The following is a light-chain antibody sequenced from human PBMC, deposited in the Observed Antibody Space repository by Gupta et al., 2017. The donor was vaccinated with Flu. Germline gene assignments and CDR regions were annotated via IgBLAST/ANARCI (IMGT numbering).Light chain of an antibody. CDR3: GTWDNSLNFARV. V-gene: IGLV1-51*02. J-gene: IGLJ3*02. CDR1: TANIGANY. CDR2: ENN. Sequence: QSVFPQPPSVSAAPGQKVTLFCSGSTANIGANYVSWYQQLPGTAPRLLIYENNKRPAGIPDRFSGSKSGTSATLGITELQTGDEADYYCGTWDNSLNFARVFGGGTRLTVL.